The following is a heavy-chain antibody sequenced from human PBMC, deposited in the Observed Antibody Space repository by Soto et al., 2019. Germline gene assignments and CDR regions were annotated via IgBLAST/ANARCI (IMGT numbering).Heavy chain of an antibody. CDR1: GGTFISYA. Sequence: QVQLVQSGAEVKKPGSPVKVSRKASGGTFISYAISWMRHAPGQGLEWMGGIIPIFGTANYAQKFEGRVTISADESTSTAYMQLSSLRSEDTAVYYGARESYAYVWGSHYWGQGTLVTVSS. CDR2: IIPIFGTA. D-gene: IGHD3-16*01. V-gene: IGHV1-69*01. CDR3: ARESYAYVWGSHY. J-gene: IGHJ4*02.